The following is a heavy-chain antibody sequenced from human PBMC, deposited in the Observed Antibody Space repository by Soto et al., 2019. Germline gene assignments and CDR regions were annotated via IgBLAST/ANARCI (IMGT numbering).Heavy chain of an antibody. J-gene: IGHJ4*02. D-gene: IGHD1-26*01. CDR1: GYSISSSNW. CDR2: IYYSGST. V-gene: IGHV4-28*01. Sequence: PSETLSLTCAVSGYSISSSNWWGWRRQPPGEGLEWVGYIYYSGSTYYDPSLKSRVTMSVDTSKNQFSLKLSSVTAVDTAVYYCARPVASTDNCFDYWGQGTLVTVSS. CDR3: ARPVASTDNCFDY.